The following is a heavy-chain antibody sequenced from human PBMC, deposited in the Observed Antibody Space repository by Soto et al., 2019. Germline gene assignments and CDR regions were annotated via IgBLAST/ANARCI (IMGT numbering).Heavy chain of an antibody. CDR1: WDSVSSNSAA. CDR3: ARVRITGNIRYYYYGMDV. D-gene: IGHD1-20*01. V-gene: IGHV6-1*01. Sequence: SQTLSLTCAISWDSVSSNSAAWNWIRQSPSRGLEWLGRTYYRSKWYNDYAVSVKSRITINPDTSKNQFYLQLNSVTPEDTAVYYCARVRITGNIRYYYYGMDVWGQGSKVNVYS. J-gene: IGHJ6*01. CDR2: TYYRSKWYN.